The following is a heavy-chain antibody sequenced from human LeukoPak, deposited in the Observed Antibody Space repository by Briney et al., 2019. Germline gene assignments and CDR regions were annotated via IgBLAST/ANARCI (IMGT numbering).Heavy chain of an antibody. CDR1: GFTFSDYY. V-gene: IGHV3-11*04. J-gene: IGHJ4*02. CDR3: AGDGGSSWYFDY. CDR2: ISSSGNTT. Sequence: GGSLRLSCAASGFTFSDYYMSWIRQAPGKGLEWVSYISSSGNTTYHADSVKGRFTISRDNAKNSLYLQMSSLRAEDTAVYYCAGDGGSSWYFDYWGQGTLVTVSS. D-gene: IGHD6-13*01.